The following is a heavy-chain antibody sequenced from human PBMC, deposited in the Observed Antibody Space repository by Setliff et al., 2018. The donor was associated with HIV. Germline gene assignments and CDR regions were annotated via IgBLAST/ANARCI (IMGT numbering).Heavy chain of an antibody. CDR3: ARGPYSRKFDP. CDR1: GGSFSGSY. V-gene: IGHV4-34*01. Sequence: SETLSLTCAVYGGSFSGSYWSWVRQPPGKGLEWIGEINHSGRTNYNPSLKGRVIMSEDTSKNHFSLRLNSATAADTAVYFCARGPYSRKFDPWGQGTLVTSPQ. CDR2: INHSGRT. D-gene: IGHD1-26*01. J-gene: IGHJ5*02.